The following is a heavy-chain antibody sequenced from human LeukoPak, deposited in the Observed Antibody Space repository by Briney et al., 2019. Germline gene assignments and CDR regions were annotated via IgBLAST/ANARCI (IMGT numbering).Heavy chain of an antibody. D-gene: IGHD6-13*01. Sequence: AGTLRLSCAASGFTFSSYELNWLRQAPGKGLECVSYSSSRGSTIYYAASVKGRLTISRDNAKNSLYLQMNSLRAEDTAVYYCARRDSSSWYWYYYYYMNVWGKGTTVTISS. CDR2: SSSRGSTI. CDR1: GFTFSSYE. J-gene: IGHJ6*03. CDR3: ARRDSSSWYWYYYYYMNV. V-gene: IGHV3-48*03.